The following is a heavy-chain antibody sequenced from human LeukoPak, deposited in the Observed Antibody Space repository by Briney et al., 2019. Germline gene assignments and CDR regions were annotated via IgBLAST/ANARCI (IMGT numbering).Heavy chain of an antibody. CDR1: GYTFTSYD. Sequence: ASMKVSCKASGYTFTSYDINWVRQATGQGLEWMGWKNPNSGNTGYAQKFQGRVTMTRNTSISTAYMELSSLRSEDTAVYYCARWVPQDIVATISVYYYGMDVWGQGTTVTVSS. CDR3: ARWVPQDIVATISVYYYGMDV. J-gene: IGHJ6*02. V-gene: IGHV1-8*01. CDR2: KNPNSGNT. D-gene: IGHD5-12*01.